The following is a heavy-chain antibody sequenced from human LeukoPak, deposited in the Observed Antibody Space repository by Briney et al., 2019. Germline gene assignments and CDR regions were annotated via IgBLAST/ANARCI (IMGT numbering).Heavy chain of an antibody. CDR3: AKDLAIVATTLVN. D-gene: IGHD5-12*01. Sequence: GGSLRLSCAASGFTFSSYWMSWVRQAPGKGLEWVANIKQDGSEKYYVDSVKGRFTISRDNSKNTLYLQMNSLRAEDTAVYYCAKDLAIVATTLVNWGQGTLVTVSS. CDR1: GFTFSSYW. CDR2: IKQDGSEK. J-gene: IGHJ4*02. V-gene: IGHV3-7*03.